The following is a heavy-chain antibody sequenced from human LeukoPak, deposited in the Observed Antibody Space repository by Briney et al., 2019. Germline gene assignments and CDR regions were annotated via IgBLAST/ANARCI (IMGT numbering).Heavy chain of an antibody. J-gene: IGHJ6*03. D-gene: IGHD3-3*01. CDR1: GGSFSGYY. CDR3: ARAAPFGVVHGGYYYMDV. CDR2: INHSGGT. Sequence: SETLSLTCAVYGGSFSGYYWSWIRQPPGKGLEWIGEINHSGGTNYNPSLKSRVTISVDTSKNQFSLKLSSVTAADTAVYYCARAAPFGVVHGGYYYMDVWGKGTTVTVSS. V-gene: IGHV4-34*01.